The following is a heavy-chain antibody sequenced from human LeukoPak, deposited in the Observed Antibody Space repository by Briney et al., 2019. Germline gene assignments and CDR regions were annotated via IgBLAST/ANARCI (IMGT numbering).Heavy chain of an antibody. V-gene: IGHV4-59*01. CDR2: IYFRGST. J-gene: IGHJ4*02. D-gene: IGHD6-19*01. CDR3: ARGPGWFLD. Sequence: SETLSLTCTVSDGSISINYWTWIRQPPGKGLEWIGNIYFRGSTNYNPSLKSRVTISGDTSKNQVSLQLTSVTAADTAVYYCARGPGWFLDWGQGTLVTASS. CDR1: DGSISINY.